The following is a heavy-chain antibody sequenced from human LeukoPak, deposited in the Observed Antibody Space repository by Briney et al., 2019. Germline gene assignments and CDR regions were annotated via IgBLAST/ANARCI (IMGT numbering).Heavy chain of an antibody. D-gene: IGHD4-17*01. CDR1: GGSFSGYY. CDR2: INHSGSA. J-gene: IGHJ4*02. CDR3: ARGQGTVTTH. V-gene: IGHV4-34*01. Sequence: TSETLSLTCAVSGGSFSGYYWTWIRQPPGKGLEWIGEINHSGSANYDPSLKSRVTISLDTSKNQFSLKLSSVTAADTAVYYCARGQGTVTTHWGQGTLVTVSS.